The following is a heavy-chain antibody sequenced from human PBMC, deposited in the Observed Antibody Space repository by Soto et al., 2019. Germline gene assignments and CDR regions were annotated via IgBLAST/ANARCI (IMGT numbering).Heavy chain of an antibody. CDR1: GFTFSGFG. V-gene: IGHV3-33*01. J-gene: IGHJ3*02. CDR2: IWYDGSKK. CDR3: ARGRGGSYGGNSAHFDI. D-gene: IGHD4-17*01. Sequence: QVQLVESGGGVVQPGTSLRLSCEASGFTFSGFGMHWVRQAPGKGLEWVAVIWYDGSKKYYADCAKGRFTISRDNSKNALYLQMNSLRAEDTAVYYCARGRGGSYGGNSAHFDIWGQGTLVTVSS.